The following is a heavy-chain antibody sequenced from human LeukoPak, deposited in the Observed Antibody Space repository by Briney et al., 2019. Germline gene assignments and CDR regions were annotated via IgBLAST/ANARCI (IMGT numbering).Heavy chain of an antibody. CDR2: ISAYNGNT. D-gene: IGHD2-2*02. V-gene: IGHV1-18*01. CDR3: AADYCSSTSCYTPYYYYYYGMDV. J-gene: IGHJ6*02. Sequence: ASVKVSCKASGYTFTSYGISWVRQAPGQGLEWMGWISAYNGNTNYAQKLQGRVTMTTDTSTSTAYMELRSLRSDDAAVYYCAADYCSSTSCYTPYYYYYYGMDVWGQGTTVTVSS. CDR1: GYTFTSYG.